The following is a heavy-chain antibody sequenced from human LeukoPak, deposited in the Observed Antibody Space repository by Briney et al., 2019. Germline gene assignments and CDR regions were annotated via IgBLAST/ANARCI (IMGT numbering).Heavy chain of an antibody. CDR3: ARDHEDSSSPYYYYYYYMDV. J-gene: IGHJ6*03. CDR1: GFTFSHYA. D-gene: IGHD6-6*01. Sequence: GGSLRLSCVASGFTFSHYAMHWVRQAPGKGLEWVALISYDGSNKDYADSVKGRFTISRDNSKNTLYLQMNSLRAEDTAVYYCARDHEDSSSPYYYYYYYMDVWGKGTTVTVSS. V-gene: IGHV3-30*04. CDR2: ISYDGSNK.